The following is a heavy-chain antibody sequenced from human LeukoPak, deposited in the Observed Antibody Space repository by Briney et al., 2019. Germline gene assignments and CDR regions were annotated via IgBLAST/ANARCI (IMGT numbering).Heavy chain of an antibody. J-gene: IGHJ4*02. D-gene: IGHD3-22*01. CDR3: TKQYYYDSSGYFGY. CDR2: IYYSGNT. Sequence: SETLSLTCTASGGSISSYYWSWIRQPPGKGLEWIGYIYYSGNTDYNPSLKSRVTISVDTSKNQFSLKLSSVTAADTAVYYCTKQYYYDSSGYFGYWGQGTLVTVSS. V-gene: IGHV4-59*01. CDR1: GGSISSYY.